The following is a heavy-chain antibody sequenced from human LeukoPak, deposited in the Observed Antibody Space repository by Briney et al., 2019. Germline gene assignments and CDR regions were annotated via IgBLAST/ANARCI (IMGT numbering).Heavy chain of an antibody. Sequence: ASVKVSCKASGYTFTSYCMHWVRQAPGQGLEWMGIINPSGGSTSYAQKFQGRVTMTRDTSTSTVYMELSSLRSEDTAVYYCARDGRGDRSFDYWGQGTLVTVSS. D-gene: IGHD3-10*01. CDR2: INPSGGST. CDR1: GYTFTSYC. CDR3: ARDGRGDRSFDY. J-gene: IGHJ4*02. V-gene: IGHV1-46*01.